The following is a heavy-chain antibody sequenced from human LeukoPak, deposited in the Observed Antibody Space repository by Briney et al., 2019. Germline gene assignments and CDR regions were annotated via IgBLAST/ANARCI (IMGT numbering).Heavy chain of an antibody. D-gene: IGHD3-22*01. CDR2: INPSGGNT. Sequence: ASVKVSCKASGYTFTRYHVHWVRQAPGQGLEWMGIINPSGGNTNYAQKFQGRVTMTRDMSTSTVYMELSSLRSEDTAVYYCARERSSGYNDAFDIWGQGTMVTVSS. CDR1: GYTFTRYH. V-gene: IGHV1-46*01. CDR3: ARERSSGYNDAFDI. J-gene: IGHJ3*02.